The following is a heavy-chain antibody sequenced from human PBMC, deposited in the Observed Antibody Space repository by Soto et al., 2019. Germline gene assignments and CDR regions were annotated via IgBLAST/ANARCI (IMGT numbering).Heavy chain of an antibody. CDR3: ARADRTLYDSSGYYHY. CDR2: IYYSGST. D-gene: IGHD3-22*01. Sequence: SETLSLTYTVSGGSISSGGYYWSWIRQHPGKGLEWIGYIYYSGSTYYNPSLKSRVTISVDTSKNQFSLKLSSVTAADTAVFFCARADRTLYDSSGYYHYWGQGTLVTVSS. V-gene: IGHV4-31*03. J-gene: IGHJ4*02. CDR1: GGSISSGGYY.